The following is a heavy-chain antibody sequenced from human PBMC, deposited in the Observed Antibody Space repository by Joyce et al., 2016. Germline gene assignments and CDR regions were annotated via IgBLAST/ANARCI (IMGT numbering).Heavy chain of an antibody. CDR3: ARLRQSGNINDY. CDR1: GGTRSSYA. V-gene: IGHV1-69*06. CDR2: IIPISATA. Sequence: QLVQSGAEVRKPGSSVKVSCKAFGGTRSSYAVSWVRQAPGQGLEWMGGIIPISATAKYAQKFQARVTITADKSTSTAYMEWTSLRPEDTATYYCARLRQSGNINDYWGQGTLVTVSS. J-gene: IGHJ4*02.